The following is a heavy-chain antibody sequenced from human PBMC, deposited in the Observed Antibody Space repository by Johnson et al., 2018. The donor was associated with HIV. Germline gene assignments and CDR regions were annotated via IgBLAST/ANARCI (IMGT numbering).Heavy chain of an antibody. CDR2: ITMGGGST. CDR3: ARDDLDNSGHLMAFDM. V-gene: IGHV3-11*06. D-gene: IGHD1-26*01. CDR1: GFTFSDYY. J-gene: IGHJ3*02. Sequence: QMLLVESGGGLVKPGGSLRLSCAVSGFTFSDYYMSWVRQAPGKGLEWVSSITMGGGSTHYTDSVKGRFTISRDNSKNTLYLQMKRLRVEDTAVYYCARDDLDNSGHLMAFDMWGQGTMVTVSS.